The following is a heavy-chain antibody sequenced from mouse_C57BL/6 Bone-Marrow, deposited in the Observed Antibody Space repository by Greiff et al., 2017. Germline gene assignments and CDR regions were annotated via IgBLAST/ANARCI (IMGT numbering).Heavy chain of an antibody. CDR3: AKNSLITTVVATHWYFDV. Sequence: VQVVESGPGLVQPSQSLSITCTVSGFSLTSYGVHWVRQSPGKGLEWLGVIWRGGSTDYNAAFMSRLSITKDNSKSQVFFKMNSLQADDTAIYYCAKNSLITTVVATHWYFDVWGTGTTVTVSS. CDR1: GFSLTSYG. D-gene: IGHD1-1*01. CDR2: IWRGGST. V-gene: IGHV2-5*01. J-gene: IGHJ1*03.